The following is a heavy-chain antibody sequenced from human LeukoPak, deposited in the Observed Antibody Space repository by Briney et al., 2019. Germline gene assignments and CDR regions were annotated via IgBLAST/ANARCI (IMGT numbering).Heavy chain of an antibody. J-gene: IGHJ4*02. Sequence: PGRSLRLSCAASGFTFSDYYMSWIRQAPGKGLEWVSYISSSGSTIYYADSVKGRFTISRDNAKNSLYLQMNSLRAEDTAVYYCAITDYYDSSGLYWGQGTLVTVSS. CDR1: GFTFSDYY. V-gene: IGHV3-11*01. CDR2: ISSSGSTI. D-gene: IGHD3-22*01. CDR3: AITDYYDSSGLY.